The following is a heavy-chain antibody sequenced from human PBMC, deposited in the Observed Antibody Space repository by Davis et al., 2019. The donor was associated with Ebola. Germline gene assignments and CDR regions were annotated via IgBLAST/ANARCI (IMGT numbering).Heavy chain of an antibody. CDR2: ISAYNGNT. J-gene: IGHJ4*02. V-gene: IGHV1-18*01. CDR1: GYTFSSYG. D-gene: IGHD3-3*02. Sequence: AASVKVSCKASGYTFSSYGINWVRQAPGQGLEWMGWISAYNGNTNYAQKLQGRVTMTTDTSTSTAYMELRSLRSDDTAVYYCARDLSPKGFDYWGQGTLVTVSS. CDR3: ARDLSPKGFDY.